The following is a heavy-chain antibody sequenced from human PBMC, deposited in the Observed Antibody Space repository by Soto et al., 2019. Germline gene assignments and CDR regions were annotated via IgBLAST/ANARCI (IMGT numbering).Heavy chain of an antibody. J-gene: IGHJ4*02. V-gene: IGHV4-39*01. D-gene: IGHD2-21*02. CDR3: ARQGCGGDCYPDY. CDR1: RGSISSSSYY. Sequence: QMQLQESGPGLVKPSETLSLTYTVSRGSISSSSYYWGWIRQPPGKGLEWIGSVYYTGRSYYNPSLKSRLTISVDTSKNHFSLKLTSVTAADTAVYYCARQGCGGDCYPDYWGQGTLVTVSS. CDR2: VYYTGRS.